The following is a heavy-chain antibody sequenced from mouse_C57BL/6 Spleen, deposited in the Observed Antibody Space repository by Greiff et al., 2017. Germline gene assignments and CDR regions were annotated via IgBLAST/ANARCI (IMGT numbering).Heavy chain of an antibody. J-gene: IGHJ3*01. CDR1: GYTFTSYW. V-gene: IGHV1-50*01. Sequence: VQLQQPGAELVKPGASVKLSCKASGYTFTSYWMQWVKQRPGQGLEWIGEIDPSDSYTNYNQKFKGKATLTVDTSSSTAYMQLSSLTSEDSAVYSCARSPDSSGYVGFAYWGQGTLVTVSA. CDR2: IDPSDSYT. CDR3: ARSPDSSGYVGFAY. D-gene: IGHD3-2*02.